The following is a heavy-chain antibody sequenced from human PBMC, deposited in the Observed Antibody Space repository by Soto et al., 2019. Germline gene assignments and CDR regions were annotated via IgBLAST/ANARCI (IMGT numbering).Heavy chain of an antibody. CDR2: IISIFGTT. Sequence: QVQLVQSGAEVKKPGSSVKVSCKASGGIFSTYAISWLRQAPGQGLEWMGGIISIFGTTNYAQKFQGRVTITADESTSTAYMELSRLRSEDTAVYYWARDRDDYGSETYYNRIDFWGQGTLVTVSS. D-gene: IGHD3-10*01. CDR1: GGIFSTYA. CDR3: ARDRDDYGSETYYNRIDF. V-gene: IGHV1-69*01. J-gene: IGHJ4*02.